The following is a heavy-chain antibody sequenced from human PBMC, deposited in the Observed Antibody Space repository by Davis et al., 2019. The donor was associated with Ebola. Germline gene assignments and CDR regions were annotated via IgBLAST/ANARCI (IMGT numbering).Heavy chain of an antibody. CDR3: AREQLVGNWFDP. Sequence: GESLKISCEASGIIFSNFWMHWVRQAPEKGLMWVAYINSNDEPKYADSVKGRFTISRDNAKNTVFLQMNSLRADDTAVYYCAREQLVGNWFDPWGQGTLVTVSS. CDR2: INSNDEP. J-gene: IGHJ5*02. D-gene: IGHD1-1*01. V-gene: IGHV3-74*03. CDR1: GIIFSNFW.